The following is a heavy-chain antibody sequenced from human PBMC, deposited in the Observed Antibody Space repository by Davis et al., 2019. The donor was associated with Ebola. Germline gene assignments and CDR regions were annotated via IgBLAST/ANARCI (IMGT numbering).Heavy chain of an antibody. Sequence: SLKISCTASGFTFDDYAMHWVRQAPGKGLEWVSGISWNSGSIGYADSVKGRFTISRDNAKNSLYLQMNSLRAEDTAVYYCARDHYDSSGYGFDIWGQGTMVTVSS. CDR1: GFTFDDYA. CDR2: ISWNSGSI. CDR3: ARDHYDSSGYGFDI. J-gene: IGHJ3*02. V-gene: IGHV3-9*01. D-gene: IGHD3-22*01.